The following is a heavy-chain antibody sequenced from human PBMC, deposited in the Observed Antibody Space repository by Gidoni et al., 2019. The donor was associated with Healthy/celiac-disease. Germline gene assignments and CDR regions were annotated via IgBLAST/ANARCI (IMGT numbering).Heavy chain of an antibody. CDR1: AGSISRGSYY. J-gene: IGHJ4*02. D-gene: IGHD6-6*01. Sequence: QVQLQESGPGLVKPSQTLSLTCTVSAGSISRGSYYWSWIRQPAGKGLEWIGRIYTSGSTNYNPSLKSRVTISVDTSKNQFSLKLSSVTAADTAVYYCAREKPAEYSSPYFDYWGQGTLVTVSS. V-gene: IGHV4-61*02. CDR3: AREKPAEYSSPYFDY. CDR2: IYTSGST.